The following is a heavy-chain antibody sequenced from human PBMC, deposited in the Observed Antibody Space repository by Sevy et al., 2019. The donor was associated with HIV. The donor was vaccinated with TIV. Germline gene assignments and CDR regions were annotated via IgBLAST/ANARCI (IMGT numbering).Heavy chain of an antibody. D-gene: IGHD5-12*01. Sequence: SETLSLTCTVSGGSISSSSYYWGWIRQPPGKGLEWIGSIYYSGSTYYNPSLKSRVTISVDTSKNQFSLKLSSVTAADTAVYYCARLGPVEMATTPPDFWGQGTRVTVSS. CDR2: IYYSGST. CDR3: ARLGPVEMATTPPDF. J-gene: IGHJ4*02. CDR1: GGSISSSSYY. V-gene: IGHV4-39*01.